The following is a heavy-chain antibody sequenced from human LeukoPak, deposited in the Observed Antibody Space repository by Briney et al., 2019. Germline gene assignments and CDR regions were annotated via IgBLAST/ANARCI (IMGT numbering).Heavy chain of an antibody. Sequence: SGTLSLTCSVSGASTTSYYWNWIRQAPGKGLEWIGYIYSDGTTSYSPSLRSRVTISIDTSRNQFSLKLSSVTAADAAVYYCARDTRSYDTSGYYYFDYWGQGALVTVSS. CDR2: IYSDGTT. J-gene: IGHJ4*02. CDR1: GASTTSYY. D-gene: IGHD3-22*01. V-gene: IGHV4-59*01. CDR3: ARDTRSYDTSGYYYFDY.